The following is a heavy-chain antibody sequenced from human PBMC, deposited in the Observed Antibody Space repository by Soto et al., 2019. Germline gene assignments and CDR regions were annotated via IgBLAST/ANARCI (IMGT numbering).Heavy chain of an antibody. V-gene: IGHV1-18*01. D-gene: IGHD6-13*01. J-gene: IGHJ5*02. CDR2: ISAYNGNT. Sequence: ASVKVSCKASGYTFTSYGISWVRQAPGQGLEWMGWISAYNGNTNYAQKLQGRVTMTTDTSTSTAYMELRSLRSDDTAVYYCARSARIAAAGTQWFDPWGKGPLVTVSS. CDR3: ARSARIAAAGTQWFDP. CDR1: GYTFTSYG.